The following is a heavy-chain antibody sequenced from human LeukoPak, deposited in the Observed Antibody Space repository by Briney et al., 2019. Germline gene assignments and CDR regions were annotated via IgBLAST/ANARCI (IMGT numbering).Heavy chain of an antibody. CDR3: ARDGNHY. V-gene: IGHV3-23*01. J-gene: IGHJ4*02. Sequence: PGGSLRLSCAASGFSFSSYAMSWVRQAPGKGLEWVSGISDSGGSTYYADSVKGRFTISRDNSKKQLFLQVDSLRAEDTAVYYCARDGNHYWGQGTLVTVSS. CDR2: ISDSGGST. CDR1: GFSFSSYA. D-gene: IGHD2-15*01.